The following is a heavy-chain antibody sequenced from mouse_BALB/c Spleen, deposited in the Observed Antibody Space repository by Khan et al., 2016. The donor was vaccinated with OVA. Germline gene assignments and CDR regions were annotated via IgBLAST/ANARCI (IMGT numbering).Heavy chain of an antibody. J-gene: IGHJ3*01. CDR1: GYTFTDYY. CDR3: ARRNYFGYTFAY. D-gene: IGHD1-2*01. CDR2: ISPGSGDT. V-gene: IGHV1-77*01. Sequence: QVRLQQSGAELARPGASVKLSCKATGYTFTDYYINWVKQRTGHGLEWIGEISPGSGDTYYNERFKGKATLTADKSSSTAYMQLSSLTSEASAVYCCARRNYFGYTFAYWGQGTLVTVSA.